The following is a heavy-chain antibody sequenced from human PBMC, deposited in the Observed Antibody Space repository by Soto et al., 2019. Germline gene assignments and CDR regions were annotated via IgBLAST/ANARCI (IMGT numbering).Heavy chain of an antibody. V-gene: IGHV4-30-4*01. CDR2: IYYSGST. J-gene: IGHJ4*02. CDR1: GGSISSGDYY. Sequence: SETLSLTCTVSGGSISSGDYYWSWIRQPPGKGLEWIGYIYYSGSTYYNPSLKSRVTISVDTSKNQFSLKLSSVTAADTAVYYCARGPQVVLYYFDDWGKGTLVTVSS. D-gene: IGHD3-16*01. CDR3: ARGPQVVLYYFDD.